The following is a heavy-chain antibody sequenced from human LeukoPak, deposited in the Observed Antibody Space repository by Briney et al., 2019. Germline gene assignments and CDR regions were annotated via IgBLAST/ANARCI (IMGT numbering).Heavy chain of an antibody. CDR2: IYSGGST. Sequence: GGSPRLSCAASGFIVSSNYMSWVRQAPGKGLEWVSIIYSGGSTSYADSVKGRFTISRDNSKNTLYLQMSSLRAEDTAVYYCARSAGIAATIVLGYWGQGTLVTVSS. V-gene: IGHV3-66*01. J-gene: IGHJ4*02. D-gene: IGHD5-12*01. CDR3: ARSAGIAATIVLGY. CDR1: GFIVSSNY.